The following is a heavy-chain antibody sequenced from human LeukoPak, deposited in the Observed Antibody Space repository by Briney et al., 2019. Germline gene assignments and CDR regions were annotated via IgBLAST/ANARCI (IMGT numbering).Heavy chain of an antibody. CDR2: MSSSDDGR. CDR3: AKGVVVAPDVTPFDY. D-gene: IGHD2-2*01. Sequence: GGSLRLSCATSGFSFSSYAMSWVRQAPGKGLEWVSAMSSSDDGRYYAASVRGRFTISRDTSRSTLYLQMNSLRAEDAAVYYCAKGVVVAPDVTPFDYWGQGTLVTISS. V-gene: IGHV3-23*01. CDR1: GFSFSSYA. J-gene: IGHJ4*02.